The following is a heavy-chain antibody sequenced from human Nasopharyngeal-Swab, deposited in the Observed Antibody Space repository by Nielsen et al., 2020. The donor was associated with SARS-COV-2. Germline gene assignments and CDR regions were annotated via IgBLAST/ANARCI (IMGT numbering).Heavy chain of an antibody. V-gene: IGHV4-59*13. Sequence: SETLSLTCTVSGGSISSYYWSWIRQPPGKGLEWIGYIYYSGSTNYNPSLKSRVTISVDTSKNQFSLKLSSVTAADTAVYYCAREGGELLDVWGQGTTVTVSS. D-gene: IGHD1-26*01. J-gene: IGHJ6*02. CDR2: IYYSGST. CDR3: AREGGELLDV. CDR1: GGSISSYY.